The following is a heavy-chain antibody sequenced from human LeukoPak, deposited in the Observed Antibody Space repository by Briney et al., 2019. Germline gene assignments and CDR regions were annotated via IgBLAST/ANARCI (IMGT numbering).Heavy chain of an antibody. D-gene: IGHD3-9*01. CDR3: ATRDILTGYYSYYYMDV. CDR1: GGTFSSYA. J-gene: IGHJ6*03. V-gene: IGHV1-69*01. CDR2: IIPILGTA. Sequence: SVKVSCKASGGTFSSYAISWVRQAPGQGLEWMGGIIPILGTANYAQKFQGRVTITADESTSTAYMELSSLRSEDTAVYYCATRDILTGYYSYYYMDVWGKGTTVTVSS.